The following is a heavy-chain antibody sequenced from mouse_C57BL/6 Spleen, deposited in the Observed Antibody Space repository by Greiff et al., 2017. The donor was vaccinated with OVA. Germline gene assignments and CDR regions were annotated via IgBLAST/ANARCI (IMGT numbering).Heavy chain of an antibody. CDR3: AREDYYGSYAMDY. J-gene: IGHJ4*01. CDR1: GYTFTDYY. V-gene: IGHV1-26*01. Sequence: VQLQQSGPELVKPGASVKISCKASGYTFTDYYMNWVKQSHGKSLEWIGDINPNNGGTSYNQKFKGKATVTVDKSSSTAYMELRSLTSEDSAVYYCAREDYYGSYAMDYWGQGTSVTVSS. D-gene: IGHD1-1*01. CDR2: INPNNGGT.